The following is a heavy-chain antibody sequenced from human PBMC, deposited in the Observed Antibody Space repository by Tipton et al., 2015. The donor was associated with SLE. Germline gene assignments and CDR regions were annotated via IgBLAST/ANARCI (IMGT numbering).Heavy chain of an antibody. D-gene: IGHD2-2*01. CDR2: ISSNGGST. CDR1: GFTFSSYW. CDR3: VKWGASSWAFDI. J-gene: IGHJ3*02. V-gene: IGHV3-64D*06. Sequence: SLRLSCAASGFTFSSYWMHWVRQAPGKGLEYVSAISSNGGSTYYADSVKGRFTISRDNSKNTLYLQMSSLRAEDTAVYYCVKWGASSWAFDIWGQGTMVTVSS.